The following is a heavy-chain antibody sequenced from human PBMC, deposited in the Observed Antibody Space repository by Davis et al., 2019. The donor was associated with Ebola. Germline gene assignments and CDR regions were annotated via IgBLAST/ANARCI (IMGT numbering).Heavy chain of an antibody. CDR3: ARGIRGGWYSFWFDP. Sequence: SETLSLTCTVSGGSISSYYWSWIRQPPGKGLEWLGYVHYTGSTNYNPSLKSRVTISVDTSKNQFSLKLSSVTAADTAVYYCARGIRGGWYSFWFDPWGQGTLVTVSS. J-gene: IGHJ5*02. V-gene: IGHV4-59*01. CDR2: VHYTGST. CDR1: GGSISSYY. D-gene: IGHD6-19*01.